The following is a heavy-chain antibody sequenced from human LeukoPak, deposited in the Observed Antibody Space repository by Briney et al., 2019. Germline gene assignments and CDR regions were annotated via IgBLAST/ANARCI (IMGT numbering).Heavy chain of an antibody. J-gene: IGHJ3*02. V-gene: IGHV3-7*03. D-gene: IGHD3-9*01. Sequence: PGGSLRLSCAASGFTFSSYWMSWVRQAPGKGLERVANIKQDGSEKYYVDSVKGRFTISRDNAKNSLYLQMNSLRAEDTAVYYCAGEETDYDILTGYYNAAFDIWGQGTMVTVSS. CDR3: AGEETDYDILTGYYNAAFDI. CDR1: GFTFSSYW. CDR2: IKQDGSEK.